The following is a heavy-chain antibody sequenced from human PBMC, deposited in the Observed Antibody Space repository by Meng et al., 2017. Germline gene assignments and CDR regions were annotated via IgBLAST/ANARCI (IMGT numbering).Heavy chain of an antibody. CDR2: INPKSGDT. J-gene: IGHJ4*02. CDR3: ARDEDISAAGKLFGDY. CDR1: GYTFPDYW. Sequence: QGQLVPSGDEVKQPGASVKVSCKASGYTFPDYWLHWVRRAPGQGLEWMGRINPKSGDTHYAQRFQGRVTMTGDTSISTAYMELSGLRSDDTAMYYCARDEDISAAGKLFGDYWGQGTLVTVSS. D-gene: IGHD6-13*01. V-gene: IGHV1-2*06.